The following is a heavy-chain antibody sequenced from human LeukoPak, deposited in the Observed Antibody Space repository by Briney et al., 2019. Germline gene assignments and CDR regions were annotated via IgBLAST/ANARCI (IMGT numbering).Heavy chain of an antibody. CDR1: GYTFTGYY. V-gene: IGHV1-2*02. CDR2: INANSGDT. J-gene: IGHJ4*02. CDR3: ATQRGSYLWGTDFDY. Sequence: ASVKVSCKASGYTFTGYYMHWVRQAPGQGLEWMGWINANSGDTKYAQKFQGRVTMTRDTSISTAYMELSRLTSDDTAVYYCATQRGSYLWGTDFDYWGQGTLVTASS. D-gene: IGHD3-16*01.